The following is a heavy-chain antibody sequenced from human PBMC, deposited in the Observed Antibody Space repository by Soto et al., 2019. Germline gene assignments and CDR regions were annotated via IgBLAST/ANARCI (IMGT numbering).Heavy chain of an antibody. Sequence: EVQLVESGGGLVQPGGSLKLSCAASGFTFSGSAMHWVRQASGKGLEWVGRIRSKANSYATAYAASVKGRFTISRDDSKNTAYLQMNSLKTEDTAVYYCTTPLTTVTTVVDYWGQGTLVTVSS. D-gene: IGHD4-17*01. V-gene: IGHV3-73*02. J-gene: IGHJ4*02. CDR1: GFTFSGSA. CDR2: IRSKANSYAT. CDR3: TTPLTTVTTVVDY.